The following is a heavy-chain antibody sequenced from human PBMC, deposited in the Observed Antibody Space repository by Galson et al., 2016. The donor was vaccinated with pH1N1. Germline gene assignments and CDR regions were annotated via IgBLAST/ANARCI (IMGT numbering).Heavy chain of an antibody. CDR3: ARSIGNIGAH. CDR2: INEDGSKI. Sequence: PLRLSCAASGFSLSSFWMTWVRQAPEKGLEWVANINEDGSKIYYVDSVKGRFTISRDNAKNSLYLQMDSLRAEDTAVYYCARSIGNIGAHWGQGTLVTVSS. D-gene: IGHD5-12*01. J-gene: IGHJ4*02. V-gene: IGHV3-7*01. CDR1: GFSLSSFW.